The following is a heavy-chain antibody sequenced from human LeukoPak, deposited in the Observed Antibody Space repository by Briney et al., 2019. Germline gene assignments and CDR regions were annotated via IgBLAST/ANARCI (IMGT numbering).Heavy chain of an antibody. Sequence: SETLSLTCAVYGGSFSGYYWSWIRQPPGKGLEWIGEINHSGSTNYNPSLKSRVTISVDTSKNQFSLKLSTVTTADTAVNYYVRLSVSWYESFDYRGQGNLVTVSS. V-gene: IGHV4-34*01. CDR2: INHSGST. J-gene: IGHJ4*02. D-gene: IGHD6-13*01. CDR3: VRLSVSWYESFDY. CDR1: GGSFSGYY.